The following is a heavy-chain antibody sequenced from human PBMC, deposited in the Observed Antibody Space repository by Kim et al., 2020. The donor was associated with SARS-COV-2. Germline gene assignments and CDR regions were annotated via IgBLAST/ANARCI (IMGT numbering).Heavy chain of an antibody. Sequence: THYNPPLQSRITITVDTSKNQFSLKLSSVTAADTAVYYCARLRAAGMFDYWGQGTLVTVSS. CDR3: ARLRAAGMFDY. J-gene: IGHJ4*02. CDR2: T. D-gene: IGHD6-13*01. V-gene: IGHV4-39*01.